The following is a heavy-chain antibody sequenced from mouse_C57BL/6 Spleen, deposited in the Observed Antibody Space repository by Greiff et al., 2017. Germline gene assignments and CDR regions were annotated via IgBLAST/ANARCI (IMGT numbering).Heavy chain of an antibody. V-gene: IGHV1-62-2*01. CDR3: ARHGTVGNAMDY. D-gene: IGHD1-1*01. Sequence: VQLMESGAELVKPGASVKLSCKASGYTFTEYTIHWVQQRSGQGLEWVGWFYPGSGSITYNEKFKDKATLTADKSASTVYMELSRLTSEDSAVYFCARHGTVGNAMDYWGQGTSVTVSS. CDR2: FYPGSGSI. J-gene: IGHJ4*01. CDR1: GYTFTEYT.